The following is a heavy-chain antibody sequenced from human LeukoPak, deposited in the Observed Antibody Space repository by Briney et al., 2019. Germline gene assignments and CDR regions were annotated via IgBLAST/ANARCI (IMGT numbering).Heavy chain of an antibody. Sequence: KASETLSLTCAVYGGSFSGYYWSWIRQPPGKGLEWIGEINHSGSTNYNPSLKSRVTISVDTSKNQFSLKLSSVTAADTAVYYCARGGQNIVVVVAATGIDYWGQGTLVTVSS. CDR2: INHSGST. J-gene: IGHJ4*02. V-gene: IGHV4-34*01. CDR3: ARGGQNIVVVVAATGIDY. CDR1: GGSFSGYY. D-gene: IGHD2-15*01.